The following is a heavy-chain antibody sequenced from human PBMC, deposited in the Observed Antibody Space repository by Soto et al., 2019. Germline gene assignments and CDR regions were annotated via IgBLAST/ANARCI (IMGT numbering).Heavy chain of an antibody. Sequence: GESLKISCEGSGYNFTSYWISWVRQMPGKGLEWMGRIDPSDSYTIYSPSFEGHVTLSADKSISTAYLQWSSLKASDTATYYCARQLDGFNGNLAGYWGQGTLGTVS. CDR3: ARQLDGFNGNLAGY. CDR2: IDPSDSYT. V-gene: IGHV5-10-1*01. J-gene: IGHJ4*02. CDR1: GYNFTSYW. D-gene: IGHD2-2*03.